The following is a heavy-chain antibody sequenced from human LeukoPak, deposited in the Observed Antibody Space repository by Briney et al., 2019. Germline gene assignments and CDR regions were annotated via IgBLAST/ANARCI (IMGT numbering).Heavy chain of an antibody. V-gene: IGHV3-48*01. CDR3: ARSLWPEDL. J-gene: IGHJ5*02. Sequence: GGSLRLSCADSGFTFSTHSMSCVRQAPGKGLEWVSYISSITITIYYADSLRGRFTISRDNAKKSVYLKMDSLRAEDTAVYYCARSLWPEDLWGQGTLVTVSS. CDR2: ISSITITI. D-gene: IGHD2/OR15-2a*01. CDR1: GFTFSTHS.